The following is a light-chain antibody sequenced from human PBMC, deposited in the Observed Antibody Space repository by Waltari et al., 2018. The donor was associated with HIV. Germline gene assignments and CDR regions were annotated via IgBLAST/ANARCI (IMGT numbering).Light chain of an antibody. CDR2: RNN. V-gene: IGLV1-47*01. J-gene: IGLJ3*02. Sequence: QSELTQPPSVSGTPGQRVTISCSGSSSNIGSNSVYWYQQLPGTAPKLLISRNNQRPSGVPDRFSGSKSGTSASLAISGLRAEDEADYFCAASDDSLGGWLFGGGTKLTVL. CDR1: SSNIGSNS. CDR3: AASDDSLGGWL.